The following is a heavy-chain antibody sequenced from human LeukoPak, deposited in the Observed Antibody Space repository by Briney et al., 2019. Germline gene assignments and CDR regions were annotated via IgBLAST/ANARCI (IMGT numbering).Heavy chain of an antibody. D-gene: IGHD3-3*01. CDR3: ARRYDFWSGYPPPLDY. CDR2: INPSRNT. Sequence: SETLSLTGAVLGGSFSGYYWNWIRQPPGKGLEWIGQINPSRNTNYNPSLKSRVTISADTSKKQFSLKLSSVTAADTAVYYCARRYDFWSGYPPPLDYWGQGTLVTVSS. V-gene: IGHV4-34*01. CDR1: GGSFSGYY. J-gene: IGHJ4*02.